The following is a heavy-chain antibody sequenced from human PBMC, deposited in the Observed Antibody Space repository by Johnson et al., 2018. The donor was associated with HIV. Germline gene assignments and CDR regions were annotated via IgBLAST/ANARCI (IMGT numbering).Heavy chain of an antibody. CDR3: AREKIRAFDI. Sequence: QMQLVESGGGLVQPGGSLRLSCAASAFNFNTYGMDWVRQAPGKGLEWVAFIRYDGSSKYYADSVKGRFTISRDNSKNTLYLQMNSLRAEDTAVYYCAREKIRAFDIWGQGTMVTVSS. J-gene: IGHJ3*02. CDR2: IRYDGSSK. CDR1: AFNFNTYG. V-gene: IGHV3-30*02.